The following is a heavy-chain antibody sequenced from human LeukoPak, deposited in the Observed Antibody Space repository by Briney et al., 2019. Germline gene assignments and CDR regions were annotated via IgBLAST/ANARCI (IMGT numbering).Heavy chain of an antibody. J-gene: IGHJ4*02. CDR3: VRGIGGYGDY. Sequence: GGSLRLSCAVSGFTFSDHHMDWVRQAPGEGLEWIGRSKNKANAYSTVYAASVKGRFTFSRDDPKNSLYLQMNSLRVEDTAVYYCVRGIGGYGDYWGQGTLVTVSS. CDR2: SKNKANAYST. V-gene: IGHV3-72*01. CDR1: GFTFSDHH. D-gene: IGHD2-15*01.